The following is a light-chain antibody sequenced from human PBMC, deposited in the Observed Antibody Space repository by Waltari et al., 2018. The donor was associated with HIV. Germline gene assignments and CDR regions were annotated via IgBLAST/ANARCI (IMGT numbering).Light chain of an antibody. V-gene: IGKV1-5*03. CDR1: QTVYNW. J-gene: IGKJ3*01. CDR3: QQYYSDST. CDR2: KAS. Sequence: DIPLTQSPSTVSASVGDRITITCRASQTVYNWLAWYQQRPGKAPKLLIYKASTLESGVPPRFSGSGSGTEFTLTINCLQSDDFATYYCQQYYSDSTFGPGTKVDIK.